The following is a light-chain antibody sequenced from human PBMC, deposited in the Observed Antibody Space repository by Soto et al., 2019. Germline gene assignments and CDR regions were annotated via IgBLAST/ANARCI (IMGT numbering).Light chain of an antibody. V-gene: IGKV1-5*03. Sequence: DIQMTQSPSTLSASVGERVTITCRASQSISSWLAWYQQKPGKAPKLLIYKASSLESGVPSRFSGSGSGTEFTLTISSLQPDDFATYYCQQYNSYPWTCGQGTKVESK. J-gene: IGKJ1*01. CDR2: KAS. CDR1: QSISSW. CDR3: QQYNSYPWT.